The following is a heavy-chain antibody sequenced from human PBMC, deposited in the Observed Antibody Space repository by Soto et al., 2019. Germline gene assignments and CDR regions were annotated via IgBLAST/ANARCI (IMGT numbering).Heavy chain of an antibody. CDR3: AKVYRYSYGALDY. CDR2: ISYDGSNK. Sequence: GGSLRLSCAASGFTFSSYGMHWVRQAPGKGLEWVAVISYDGSNKYYADSVKGRFTISRDNSKNTLYLQMNSLRAEDTAVYYCAKVYRYSYGALDYWGQGTLVTVS. D-gene: IGHD5-18*01. J-gene: IGHJ4*02. CDR1: GFTFSSYG. V-gene: IGHV3-30*18.